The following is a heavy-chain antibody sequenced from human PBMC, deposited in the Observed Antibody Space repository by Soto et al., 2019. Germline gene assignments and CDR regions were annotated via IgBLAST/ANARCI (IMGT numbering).Heavy chain of an antibody. Sequence: SETLSLTCSVSGASITSYYWSWIRQSAGEGLQWIGRVYARGATNYSPSLKSRVSISGDTSKNQISLKLTSVTAADTAVYYCARSSGDDFFYYGMDVWGHGTTVTVSS. D-gene: IGHD4-17*01. CDR3: ARSSGDDFFYYGMDV. CDR2: VYARGAT. CDR1: GASITSYY. V-gene: IGHV4-59*10. J-gene: IGHJ6*02.